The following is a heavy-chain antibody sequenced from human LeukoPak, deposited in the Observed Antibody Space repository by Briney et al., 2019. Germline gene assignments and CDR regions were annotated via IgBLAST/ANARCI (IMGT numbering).Heavy chain of an antibody. CDR1: GFTFSSYA. Sequence: GGSLRLSCAASGFTFSSYAMHWVRQAPGKGLEWVAVISYDGSNKYYADSVKGRFTISRDNSKNTLYLQMNSLRAEDTAVYYCARDPYYYDSSGYFDYWGQGTLVTVSS. J-gene: IGHJ4*02. CDR3: ARDPYYYDSSGYFDY. D-gene: IGHD3-22*01. V-gene: IGHV3-30*04. CDR2: ISYDGSNK.